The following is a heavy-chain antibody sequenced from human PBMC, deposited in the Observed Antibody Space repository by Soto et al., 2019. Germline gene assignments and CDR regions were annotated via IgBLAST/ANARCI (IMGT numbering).Heavy chain of an antibody. V-gene: IGHV4-61*01. CDR1: GGAVSSGTCY. CDR3: TRGPPRVQWFDP. Sequence: SETLSLTCTVSGGAVSSGTCYWSWIRQPPGKGLEWIGHIYFTGSTNYNPSLKSRVTMSLDTSRNQFSLKLSSVTAADTAVYYCTRGPPRVQWFDPWGLGTLVTVSS. J-gene: IGHJ5*02. CDR2: IYFTGST.